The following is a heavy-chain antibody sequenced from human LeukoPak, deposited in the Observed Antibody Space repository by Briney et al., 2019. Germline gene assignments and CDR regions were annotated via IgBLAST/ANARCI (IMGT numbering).Heavy chain of an antibody. J-gene: IGHJ4*02. D-gene: IGHD1-1*01. V-gene: IGHV1-3*01. Sequence: ASVKVSCKASGYTFTSYAIHWVRQAPGQRLEWMGWISAGNGNTKYSQNFQGRVTIARDTSASTAYMELSSLRSEDTAVYYCTRDRGGTGDFDYWGQGTLVTVSS. CDR2: ISAGNGNT. CDR1: GYTFTSYA. CDR3: TRDRGGTGDFDY.